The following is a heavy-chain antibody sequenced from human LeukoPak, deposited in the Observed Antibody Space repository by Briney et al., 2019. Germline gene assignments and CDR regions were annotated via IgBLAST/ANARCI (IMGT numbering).Heavy chain of an antibody. V-gene: IGHV4-39*07. CDR1: GGSISSSSYY. CDR3: AGSPYYYDSSGQYYFDY. Sequence: TTSETLSLTCTVSGGSISSSSYYWGWIRQPPGKGLEWIGSIYYSGSTYYNPSLKSRVTISVDTSKNQFSLKLSSVTAADTAVYYCAGSPYYYDSSGQYYFDYWGQGTLVTVSS. J-gene: IGHJ4*02. D-gene: IGHD3-22*01. CDR2: IYYSGST.